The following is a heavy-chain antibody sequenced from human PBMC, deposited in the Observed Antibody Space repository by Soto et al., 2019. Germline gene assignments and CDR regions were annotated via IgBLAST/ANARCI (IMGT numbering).Heavy chain of an antibody. CDR1: GYTLTNYG. D-gene: IGHD5-12*01. CDR3: ATDGPSNSGNLYAFDI. CDR2: VTPYKADT. Sequence: ASVKVSCKASGYTLTNYGVTWVLQAPGQGLEWLGRVTPYKADTNSAQNLQGRVTMATDTSTNTAYLELRSLRSDDTAVYFCATDGPSNSGNLYAFDIWGQGTMVTV. J-gene: IGHJ3*02. V-gene: IGHV1-18*04.